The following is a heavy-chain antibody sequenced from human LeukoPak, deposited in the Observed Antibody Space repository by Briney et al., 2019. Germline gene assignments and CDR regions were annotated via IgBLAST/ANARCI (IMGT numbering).Heavy chain of an antibody. D-gene: IGHD4-17*01. V-gene: IGHV5-51*01. J-gene: IGHJ4*02. CDR2: SYLGDSDT. CDR3: ARHLDDYGDYYFDY. Sequence: GGSLKISCKGSGYSFTNFWIGWVRQMPGKGLEWMGISYLGDSDTRYSPSFQGQVTISVDKSISTAYLQWSSLKASDTAMYYCARHLDDYGDYYFDYWGQGTLVTVSS. CDR1: GYSFTNFW.